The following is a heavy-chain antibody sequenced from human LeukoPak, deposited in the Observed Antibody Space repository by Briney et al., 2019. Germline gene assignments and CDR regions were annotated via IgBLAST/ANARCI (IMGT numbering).Heavy chain of an antibody. V-gene: IGHV3-9*01. CDR1: GFTFDDCA. D-gene: IGHD1-26*01. CDR2: ISWNSGSI. Sequence: HTGGSLRLSCAASGFTFDDCAMHWVRQAPGKGLEWVSGISWNSGSIGYADSVKGRFTISRDNAKNSLYLQMNSLRAEDTAVYYCARTLVGATRPYYFDYWGQGTLVTVSS. CDR3: ARTLVGATRPYYFDY. J-gene: IGHJ4*02.